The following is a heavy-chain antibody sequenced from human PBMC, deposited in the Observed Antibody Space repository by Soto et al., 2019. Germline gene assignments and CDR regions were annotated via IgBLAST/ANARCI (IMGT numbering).Heavy chain of an antibody. CDR1: GDSMSKYY. V-gene: IGHV4-4*07. CDR2: IWTSGST. D-gene: IGHD3-16*01. J-gene: IGHJ4*02. Sequence: QVQLQESGPGLVKPSETLSLTCNVSGDSMSKYYWSWVRQPAGKGLEWIGRIWTSGSTNYNPSLKSRVTMSIATSNKHFSLDLKSVTAADTAVYYCARTVGAAYYFDFWGQGVLVTVSS. CDR3: ARTVGAAYYFDF.